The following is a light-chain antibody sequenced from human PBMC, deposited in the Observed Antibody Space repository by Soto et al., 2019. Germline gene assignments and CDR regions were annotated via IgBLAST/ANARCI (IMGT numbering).Light chain of an antibody. V-gene: IGKV1-17*01. CDR1: QGIRSD. CDR3: LQHSKFPRT. CDR2: AES. Sequence: DIQMTQSPSSLSASVGDRVTITCRASQGIRSDAGWFQQKPWKAPKRLIYAESSLQSGVSSSFSGGGSGTEFALSISSLQPEDFATYFCLQHSKFPRTFGRWTKVEVK. J-gene: IGKJ1*01.